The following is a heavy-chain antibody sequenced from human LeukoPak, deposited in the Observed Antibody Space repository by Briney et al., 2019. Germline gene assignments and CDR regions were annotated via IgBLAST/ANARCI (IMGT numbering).Heavy chain of an antibody. D-gene: IGHD6-6*01. Sequence: GGSLRLSCAASGFIFNSYGMSWVRQAPGKGLEWVPGISRSGFSTDYADSVKGRFTTSRDKSKNTLYLQMNSLRAEDTAVYYCAKDKYSSSSGGFDYWGQGTLVTVSS. CDR3: AKDKYSSSSGGFDY. CDR2: ISRSGFST. CDR1: GFIFNSYG. V-gene: IGHV3-23*01. J-gene: IGHJ4*02.